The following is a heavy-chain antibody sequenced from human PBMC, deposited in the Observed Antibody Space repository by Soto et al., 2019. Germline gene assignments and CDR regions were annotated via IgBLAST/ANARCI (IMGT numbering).Heavy chain of an antibody. CDR3: ARVDGTY. D-gene: IGHD1-26*01. CDR1: GYTFSSYA. J-gene: IGHJ4*02. CDR2: INAGNGNT. Sequence: QVQLVQSGAEEKKPGASVKVSCKASGYTFSSYAIHWVRQAPGQGLEWMGWINAGNGNTKYSQKFQGRVTITRDTSASTAYMELHSLRSEDTAVYYSARVDGTYWGQGTLVTVSS. V-gene: IGHV1-3*05.